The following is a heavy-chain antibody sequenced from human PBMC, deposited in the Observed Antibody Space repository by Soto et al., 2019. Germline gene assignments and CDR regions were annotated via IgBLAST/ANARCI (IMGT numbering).Heavy chain of an antibody. CDR3: ATRNYYDSRGFYYYYYLDF. CDR2: ISGTDGST. Sequence: VQLLESGGGLVQPGGSLRLSCAASGLTFSNYAMSWVRQAPGKGLEWISGISGTDGSTYYADSVKGRFTVSRDNSKSALYLQMNSLRAEDTAVYYCATRNYYDSRGFYYYYYLDFWGQGSLVTVSS. V-gene: IGHV3-23*01. CDR1: GLTFSNYA. D-gene: IGHD3-22*01. J-gene: IGHJ4*02.